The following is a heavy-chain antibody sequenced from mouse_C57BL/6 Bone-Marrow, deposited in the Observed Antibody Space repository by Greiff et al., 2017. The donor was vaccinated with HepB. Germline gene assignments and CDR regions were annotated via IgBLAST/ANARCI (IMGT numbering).Heavy chain of an antibody. CDR3: ARHYGSSYGYFDV. CDR1: GYAFSSSW. V-gene: IGHV1-82*01. Sequence: QVQLKESGPELVKPGASVKISCKASGYAFSSSWMNWVKQRPGKGLEWIGRIYPGDGDTNYNGKFKGKATLTADKSSSTAYMQLSSLTSEDSAVYFCARHYGSSYGYFDVWGTGTTVTVSS. J-gene: IGHJ1*03. D-gene: IGHD1-1*01. CDR2: IYPGDGDT.